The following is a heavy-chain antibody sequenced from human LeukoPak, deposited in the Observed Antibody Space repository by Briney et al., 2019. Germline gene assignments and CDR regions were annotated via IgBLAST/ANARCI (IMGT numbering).Heavy chain of an antibody. D-gene: IGHD3-22*01. J-gene: IGHJ6*02. CDR1: GGSVSINNW. V-gene: IGHV4-4*02. CDR3: ATTDGYYYDSSGYYGEYGMDV. Sequence: SETLSLTCAVSGGSVSINNWWSWVRQPPGKGLEWIGEIYRDGTTNYNPSLRSRVTILVDKSRNQFSLKLNSVTAADTAVYYCATTDGYYYDSSGYYGEYGMDVWGQGTTVTVSS. CDR2: IYRDGTT.